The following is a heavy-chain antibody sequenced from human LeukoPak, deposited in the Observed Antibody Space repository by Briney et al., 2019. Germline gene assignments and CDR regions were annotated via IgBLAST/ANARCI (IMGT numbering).Heavy chain of an antibody. D-gene: IGHD3-10*01. CDR3: AKGHYYGSGSLDS. Sequence: GGSLRLSCAASGFTFSSSAMSWVRQVPGKGLEWVSGISASGGSTSYADSVRGRLTISRDNSKNTLYVQVNSLRAEATAVSYCAKGHYYGSGSLDSWGQGTLVTVSS. J-gene: IGHJ4*02. CDR1: GFTFSSSA. CDR2: ISASGGST. V-gene: IGHV3-23*01.